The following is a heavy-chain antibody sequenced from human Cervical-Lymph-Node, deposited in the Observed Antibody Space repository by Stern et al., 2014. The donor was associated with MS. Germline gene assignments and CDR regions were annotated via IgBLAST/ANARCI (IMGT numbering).Heavy chain of an antibody. CDR2: IWYDGTKK. D-gene: IGHD2-15*01. CDR3: AADRYCSADSCQGLFDY. V-gene: IGHV3-33*01. Sequence: QVQLVQSGGGVVQPGTSLRLSCAASAFNFNNYAMHWVRQAPGKGLDWVAVIWYDGTKKYYADSVRGRFTISRDHSKNTLYLQMTVLRADDTAVYYCAADRYCSADSCQGLFDYWGQGTLVTVSS. CDR1: AFNFNNYA. J-gene: IGHJ4*02.